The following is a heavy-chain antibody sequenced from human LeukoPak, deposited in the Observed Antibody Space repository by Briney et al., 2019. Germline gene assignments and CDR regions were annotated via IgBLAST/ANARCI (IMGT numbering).Heavy chain of an antibody. V-gene: IGHV4-38-2*02. CDR1: GYSISSGYY. J-gene: IGHJ4*02. CDR3: AALDPQLASLDY. CDR2: IYHSGST. Sequence: SETLSLTCTVSGYSISSGYYWGWIRQPPGKGLEWIGRIYHSGSTYYNPSLKSRVTISVDTSKNRFSLKLSSVTAADTAVYYCAALDPQLASLDYWGQGTLVTVSS. D-gene: IGHD3-3*02.